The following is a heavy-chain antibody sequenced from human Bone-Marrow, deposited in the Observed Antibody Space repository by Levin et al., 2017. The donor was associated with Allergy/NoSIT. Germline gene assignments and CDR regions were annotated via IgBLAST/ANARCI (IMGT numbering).Heavy chain of an antibody. CDR3: ARDLPLGIGGASYSLKEDAFDS. CDR1: GGTFSSYA. D-gene: IGHD7-27*01. CDR2: IIPIFGTA. Sequence: SVKVSCKASGGTFSSYAISWVRQAPGQGLEWMGGIIPIFGTANYAQKFQGRVTITADESTSTAYMELSSLRSEDTAVYYCARDLPLGIGGASYSLKEDAFDSWGQGTMVTVSS. V-gene: IGHV1-69*13. J-gene: IGHJ3*02.